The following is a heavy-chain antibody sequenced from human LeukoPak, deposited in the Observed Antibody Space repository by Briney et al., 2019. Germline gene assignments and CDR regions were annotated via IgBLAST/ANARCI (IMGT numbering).Heavy chain of an antibody. CDR1: GFTFSSYN. CDR3: ARDRGYCSGGSCYSAAFDI. D-gene: IGHD2-15*01. Sequence: PGGSLRLSCAASGFTFSSYNMTWVRQAPGKGLEWVSSISSSSSYIYYADSVKGRFTISRDNAKNSLYLQMNSLRAEDTAVYYCARDRGYCSGGSCYSAAFDIWGQGTMVTVSS. V-gene: IGHV3-21*01. CDR2: ISSSSSYI. J-gene: IGHJ3*02.